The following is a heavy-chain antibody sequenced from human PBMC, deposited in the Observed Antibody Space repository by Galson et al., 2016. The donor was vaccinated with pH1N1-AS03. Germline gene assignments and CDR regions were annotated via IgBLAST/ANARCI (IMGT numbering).Heavy chain of an antibody. V-gene: IGHV3-7*01. D-gene: IGHD1-1*01. Sequence: FLRLSCAASGFTFSTYWMSWVRQAPGKGLEWVANIKQDATEKYYVDSEKGRFTISRDNAKKSLYLQMDSLRLEATASYYCARFAGTTSGDDAFDVWGQGTLVTVSS. CDR1: GFTFSTYW. J-gene: IGHJ3*01. CDR2: IKQDATEK. CDR3: ARFAGTTSGDDAFDV.